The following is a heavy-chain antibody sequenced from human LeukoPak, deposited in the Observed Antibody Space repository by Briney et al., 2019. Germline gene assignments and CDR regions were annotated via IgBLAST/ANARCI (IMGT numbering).Heavy chain of an antibody. CDR3: ARHPYSGSYHFDY. CDR1: GYIFTGYY. J-gene: IGHJ4*02. CDR2: INPNSGGT. V-gene: IGHV1-2*07. Sequence: ASVKVSCKASGYIFTGYYMHWVRQAPGQGLEWMGWINPNSGGTNSAHKFQGRVTMTRDTSISTAYMELSRLTSDDTAVYYCARHPYSGSYHFDYWGQGTLVTVSS. D-gene: IGHD1-26*01.